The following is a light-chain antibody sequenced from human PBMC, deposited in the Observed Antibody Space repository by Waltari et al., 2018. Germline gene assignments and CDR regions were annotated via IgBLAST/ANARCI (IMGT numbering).Light chain of an antibody. CDR1: NSNIGKNF. CDR3: AAWDDSLSGQVL. CDR2: RDD. J-gene: IGLJ3*02. Sequence: SNSNIGKNFVYWYQQLAGTAPKLLVYRDDQRPSGVPDRFSGSKSGTSASLAITGLRSDDEADYYCAAWDDSLSGQVLFGGGTKLTVL. V-gene: IGLV1-47*01.